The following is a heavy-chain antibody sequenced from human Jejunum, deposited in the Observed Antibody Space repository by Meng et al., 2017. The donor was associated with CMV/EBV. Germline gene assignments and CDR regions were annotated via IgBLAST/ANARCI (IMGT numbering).Heavy chain of an antibody. Sequence: QVQLQESGPGLVKPSETLSLTCTVSDGSISSYYWTWIRRPPGKGLEWIGYMYYSGNTNYNPSLKSRVTMSVDTSKNQFSLKLNSVTAADTAVYYCARGGVPYYFDYWGQGILVVASS. CDR1: DGSISSYY. CDR2: MYYSGNT. CDR3: ARGGVPYYFDY. D-gene: IGHD2-2*01. J-gene: IGHJ4*02. V-gene: IGHV4-59*13.